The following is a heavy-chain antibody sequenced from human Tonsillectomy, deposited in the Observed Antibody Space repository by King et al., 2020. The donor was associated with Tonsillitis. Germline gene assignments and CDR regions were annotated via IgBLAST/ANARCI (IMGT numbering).Heavy chain of an antibody. D-gene: IGHD1-26*01. CDR3: AAPKGSLVGATASLDY. CDR1: GFTFTSSA. CDR2: IVVGSGNT. Sequence: QLVQSGPEVKKPGTSVKVSCKASGFTFTSSAMQWVRQARGQRLEWIGWIVVGSGNTNYAPKFQERVPITRDMSTSTAYMELSSLRSEDTAVYYCAAPKGSLVGATASLDYWCQGTLVTVSS. V-gene: IGHV1-58*02. J-gene: IGHJ4*02.